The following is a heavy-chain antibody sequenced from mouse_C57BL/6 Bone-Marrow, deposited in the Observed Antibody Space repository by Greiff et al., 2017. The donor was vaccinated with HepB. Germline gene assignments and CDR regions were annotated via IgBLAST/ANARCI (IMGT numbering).Heavy chain of an antibody. CDR3: ARAPYGDLGEFAY. J-gene: IGHJ3*01. V-gene: IGHV3-6*01. CDR2: ISYDGSN. Sequence: DVQLQESGPGLVKPSQSLSLTCSVTGYSITSGYYWNWIRQFPGNKLEWMGYISYDGSNNYNPSLKNRISITRDTSKNQFFLKLNSVTTEDTATYYCARAPYGDLGEFAYWGQGTLVTVSA. CDR1: GYSITSGYY. D-gene: IGHD2-13*01.